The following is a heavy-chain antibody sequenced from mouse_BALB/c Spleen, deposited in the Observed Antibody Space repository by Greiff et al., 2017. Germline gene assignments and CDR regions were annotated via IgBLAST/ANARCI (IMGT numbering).Heavy chain of an antibody. CDR1: GFTFSSYG. J-gene: IGHJ3*01. Sequence: LVESGGGLVQPGGSLKLSCAASGFTFSSYGMSWVRQTPDKRLELVATINSNGGSTYYPDSVKGRFTISRDNAKNTLYLQMSSLKSEDTAMYYCARDRDYGYDGFADWGQGTLVTVSA. CDR3: ARDRDYGYDGFAD. D-gene: IGHD2-2*01. V-gene: IGHV5-6-3*01. CDR2: INSNGGST.